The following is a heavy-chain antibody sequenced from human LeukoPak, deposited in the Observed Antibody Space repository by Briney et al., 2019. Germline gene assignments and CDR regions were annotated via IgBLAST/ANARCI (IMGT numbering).Heavy chain of an antibody. Sequence: SQTLSLTCTVPGGSISSGDYYWNWFRQPPGKGLEWIGYIYYSGSTYCNPSLKSRVTVSVDTSKNQFALKLSSVTAADTAVYYCARSEARAGTFSFDYWGQGTLVTVSS. D-gene: IGHD6-13*01. CDR1: GGSISSGDYY. CDR2: IYYSGST. V-gene: IGHV4-30-4*08. CDR3: ARSEARAGTFSFDY. J-gene: IGHJ4*02.